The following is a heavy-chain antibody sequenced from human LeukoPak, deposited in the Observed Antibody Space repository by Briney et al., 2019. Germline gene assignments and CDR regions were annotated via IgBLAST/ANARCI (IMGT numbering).Heavy chain of an antibody. Sequence: PGGSLRLSCAASGFTFSKNWMHWVRQVPGKGLVWVSRINTDGSSTGYADSVKGRFTISRDNAKNTLYLQMSSLSAEDTAVYYCARENWYLDYWGQGTLVTVSS. CDR3: ARENWYLDY. D-gene: IGHD1-1*01. V-gene: IGHV3-74*01. CDR2: INTDGSST. CDR1: GFTFSKNW. J-gene: IGHJ4*02.